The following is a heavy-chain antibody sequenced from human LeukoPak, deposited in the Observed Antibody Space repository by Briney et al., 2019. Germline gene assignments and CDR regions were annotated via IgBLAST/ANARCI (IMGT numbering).Heavy chain of an antibody. J-gene: IGHJ4*02. CDR1: GYTFTSYY. Sequence: ASVKVSCKASGYTFTSYYMHWVRQAPGQGLEWMGIINPSGGSTSYAQKFQGRVTMTRDTSTSTVYMELSSLRSEDTAVYYCARVGGATLSSGWYQYYFDYWGQGTLVTVSS. D-gene: IGHD6-19*01. CDR3: ARVGGATLSSGWYQYYFDY. V-gene: IGHV1-46*01. CDR2: INPSGGST.